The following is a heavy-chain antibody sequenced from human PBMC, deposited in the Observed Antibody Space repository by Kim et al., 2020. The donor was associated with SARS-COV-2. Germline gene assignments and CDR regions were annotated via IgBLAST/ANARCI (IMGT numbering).Heavy chain of an antibody. J-gene: IGHJ4*02. CDR1: GGSIRSGGKF. CDR3: ARGQPLDY. D-gene: IGHD2-2*01. Sequence: SETLSLTCSVSGGSIRSGGKFWTWIRQHPAKGLEWIGYISYSGNSHYSPSLRSRVSISLQTSENQFSLELTSVTAADTAVYCCARGQPLDYWGQGIRVTV. CDR2: ISYSGNS. V-gene: IGHV4-31*03.